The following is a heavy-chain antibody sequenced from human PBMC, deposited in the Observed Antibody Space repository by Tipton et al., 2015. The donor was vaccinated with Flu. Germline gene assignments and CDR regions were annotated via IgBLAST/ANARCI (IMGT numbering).Heavy chain of an antibody. J-gene: IGHJ4*02. Sequence: TLSLTCTVSGGSISSSSYYWGWIRQPPGKGLEWIGSIYYSGSTYYNPSLKSRVTISVDTSKNQFSLKLSSVTAADTAVYYCARGGRVGAIKPLDYWGQGTLVTVSS. D-gene: IGHD1-26*01. CDR3: ARGGRVGAIKPLDY. CDR1: GGSISSSSYY. V-gene: IGHV4-39*07. CDR2: IYYSGST.